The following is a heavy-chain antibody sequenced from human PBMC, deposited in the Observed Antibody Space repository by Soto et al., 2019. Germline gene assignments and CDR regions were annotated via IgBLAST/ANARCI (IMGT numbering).Heavy chain of an antibody. CDR2: IWYDGSNK. CDR1: GFTFSSYG. V-gene: IGHV3-33*01. J-gene: IGHJ3*02. CDR3: ARDDSGVVVTPYAFDI. Sequence: GGSLRLSCAASGFTFSSYGMHWVRQAPGKGLEWVAVIWYDGSNKYYADSVKGRFTISRDNSKNTLYLQMNSLRAEDTAVYYCARDDSGVVVTPYAFDIWGQGTMVTVS. D-gene: IGHD2-21*02.